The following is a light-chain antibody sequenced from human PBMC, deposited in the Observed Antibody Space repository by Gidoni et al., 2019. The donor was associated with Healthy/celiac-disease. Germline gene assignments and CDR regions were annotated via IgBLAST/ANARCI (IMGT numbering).Light chain of an antibody. V-gene: IGLV3-19*01. CDR1: SLRSYY. CDR3: NSRDSSGNHVV. CDR2: GKN. Sequence: SSALTPDPAVSVALGQTVRITCQGDSLRSYYASWYQQKPGQAPVLVIYGKNNRPSGIPDRFSGSSSGNTASLTITGAQAEDEADYYCNSRDSSGNHVVFGGGTKLTVL. J-gene: IGLJ2*01.